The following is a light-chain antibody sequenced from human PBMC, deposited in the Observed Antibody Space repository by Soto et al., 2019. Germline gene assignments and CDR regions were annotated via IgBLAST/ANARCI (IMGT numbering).Light chain of an antibody. CDR2: QDS. CDR1: KLGDKY. Sequence: SYELTQPPSVSVSPGQTASITCSGAKLGDKYACWYQQKPRPSPVLVIYQDSKRPSGIPERFSGSNPGNTATLTISGTQAMDEADCYCQALDRSTPVVFAGGSKLTV. CDR3: QALDRSTPVV. V-gene: IGLV3-1*01. J-gene: IGLJ2*01.